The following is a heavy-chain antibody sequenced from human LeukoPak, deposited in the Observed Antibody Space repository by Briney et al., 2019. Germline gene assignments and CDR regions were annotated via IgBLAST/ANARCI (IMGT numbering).Heavy chain of an antibody. CDR1: GFTFSNYG. J-gene: IGHJ4*02. V-gene: IGHV3-30*03. CDR2: ISSDGSKK. D-gene: IGHD6-19*01. Sequence: GGSLRLSCAASGFTFSNYGMHWVRQAPGKGLEWVAVISSDGSKKYYADSVKGRFTISRDNSKNMLYLQMNSLRAEDTAVYYCARGRGWTYDSWGRGTLVTVSS. CDR3: ARGRGWTYDS.